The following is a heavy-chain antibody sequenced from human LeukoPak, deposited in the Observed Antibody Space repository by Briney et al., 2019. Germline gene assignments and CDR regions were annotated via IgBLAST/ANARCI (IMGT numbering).Heavy chain of an antibody. CDR3: AKIFHTDGYYLGEHLFDA. D-gene: IGHD3-22*01. CDR2: ISGSGGST. CDR1: GFTFSSYA. V-gene: IGHV3-23*01. Sequence: GGSLRLSCAASGFTFSSYAMSWVRQAPGKGPEWLSAISGSGGSTTDADSVKGRFTTSRDNSKSTLYLQMNSLRAEDTAIYYCAKIFHTDGYYLGEHLFDAWGQGTLVTVSS. J-gene: IGHJ5*02.